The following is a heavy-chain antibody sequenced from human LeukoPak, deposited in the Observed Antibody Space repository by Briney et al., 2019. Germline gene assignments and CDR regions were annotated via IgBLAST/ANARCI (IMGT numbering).Heavy chain of an antibody. V-gene: IGHV4-38-2*01. D-gene: IGHD3-3*01. Sequence: SETLSLTCAVSGYSISSGYYWGWIRQPPGKGLEWIGSIYHSGSTYYNPSLKSRVTISVDTSKNQFSLKLSSVTAADTAVYYCARHQLRFLEWLPRYMDVWGKGTTVTVSS. CDR1: GYSISSGYY. CDR2: IYHSGST. J-gene: IGHJ6*03. CDR3: ARHQLRFLEWLPRYMDV.